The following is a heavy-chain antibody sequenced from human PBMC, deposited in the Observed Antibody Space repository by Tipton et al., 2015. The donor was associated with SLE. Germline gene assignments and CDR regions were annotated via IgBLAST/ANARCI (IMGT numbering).Heavy chain of an antibody. CDR3: ARSSWYLFWSGYYSARYVDL. J-gene: IGHJ2*01. D-gene: IGHD3-3*01. V-gene: IGHV3-30*14. CDR1: GGKTRTKT. Sequence: SLRLSCAASGGKTRTKTMHWVRQAPGKGLEWVAYDGSNKYYADSVKGRFTISRDNSKNTLYLQMNSLRVEDTAVYYCARSSWYLFWSGYYSARYVDLWCRGTLVTVSS. CDR2: YDGSNK.